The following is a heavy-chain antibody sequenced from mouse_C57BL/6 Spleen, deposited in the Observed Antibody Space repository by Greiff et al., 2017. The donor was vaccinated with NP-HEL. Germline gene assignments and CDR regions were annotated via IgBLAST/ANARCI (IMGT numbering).Heavy chain of an antibody. J-gene: IGHJ4*01. V-gene: IGHV5-17*01. D-gene: IGHD2-1*01. CDR3: ARYYGKDYAMDY. CDR1: GFTFSDYG. CDR2: ISSGSSTI. Sequence: DVQLVESGGGLVKPGGSLKLSCAASGFTFSDYGMHWVRQAPEKGLEWVAYISSGSSTIYYADTVKGRFTISRDNAKNTLFLQMTSLRSEDTAMYYCARYYGKDYAMDYWGQGTSVTVSS.